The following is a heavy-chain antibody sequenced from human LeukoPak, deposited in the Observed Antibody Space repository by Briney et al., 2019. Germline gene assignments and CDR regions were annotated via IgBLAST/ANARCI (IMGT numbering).Heavy chain of an antibody. D-gene: IGHD3-22*01. CDR1: GFTFSSYS. V-gene: IGHV3-21*01. CDR2: ISSSSSYI. Sequence: PGGSLRLSCAASGFTFSSYSMNWVRQAPGKGLEWVSSISSSSSYIYYADSVKGRFTISRDNAKNSLYLQMNSLRAEDTAVYYCARGNLYYDSSGFDYWGQGTLVTVSS. CDR3: ARGNLYYDSSGFDY. J-gene: IGHJ4*02.